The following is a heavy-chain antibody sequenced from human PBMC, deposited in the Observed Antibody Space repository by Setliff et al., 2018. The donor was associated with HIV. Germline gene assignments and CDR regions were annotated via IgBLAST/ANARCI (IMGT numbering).Heavy chain of an antibody. CDR3: ARDRHSSGLGSYGP. J-gene: IGHJ5*02. Sequence: PSETLSLTCTVSGGSISTGVYRWSWIRQSAGRGLEWIGRIDSSGTTDYKPSLKGRVAISVDTSRNQFSLRVTSVTAADTAVYFCARDRHSSGLGSYGPWGPGILVTVSS. CDR1: GGSISTGVYR. CDR2: IDSSGTT. D-gene: IGHD3-10*01. V-gene: IGHV4-61*02.